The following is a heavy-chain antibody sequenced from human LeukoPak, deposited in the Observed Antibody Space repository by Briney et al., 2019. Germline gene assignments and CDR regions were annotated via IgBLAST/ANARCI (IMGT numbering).Heavy chain of an antibody. J-gene: IGHJ4*02. V-gene: IGHV4-61*01. D-gene: IGHD5-12*01. CDR2: IYDSGRS. CDR1: GGSVSSGSYF. Sequence: SETLSLTCTVSGGSVSSGSYFWTWIRQSPGKRLEYVGYIYDSGRSNYNPSLKSRVTISKDTSKNQFSLKLSSVTAADTAVYYCARDRLGGYSYVYWGQGSLVTVSS. CDR3: ARDRLGGYSYVY.